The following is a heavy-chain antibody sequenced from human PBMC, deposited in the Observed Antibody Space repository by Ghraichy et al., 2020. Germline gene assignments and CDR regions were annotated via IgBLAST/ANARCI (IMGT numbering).Heavy chain of an antibody. CDR3: ARVYYYDSSGYHYTRSTKYYFDY. CDR1: GGSISSYY. Sequence: SETLSLTCTVSGGSISSYYWSWIRQPPGKGLEWIGYIYYSGSTNYNPSLKSRVTISVDTSKNQFSLKLSSVTAADTAVYYCARVYYYDSSGYHYTRSTKYYFDYWGQGTLVTVSS. V-gene: IGHV4-59*01. CDR2: IYYSGST. J-gene: IGHJ4*02. D-gene: IGHD3-22*01.